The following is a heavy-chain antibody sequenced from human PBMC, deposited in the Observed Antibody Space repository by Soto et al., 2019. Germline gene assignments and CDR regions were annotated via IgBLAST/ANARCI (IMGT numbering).Heavy chain of an antibody. J-gene: IGHJ4*02. CDR2: IYYSGST. V-gene: IGHV4-39*01. CDR1: GGSISSSSYY. Sequence: PSETLSLTCTVSGGSISSSSYYWGWIRQPPGKGLEWIGSIYYSGSTYYNPSLKSRVTISVDTSKNQFSLKLSSVTAADTAVYYCARGRRIQLWLHYLDYWGQGTLVTVSS. CDR3: ARGRRIQLWLHYLDY. D-gene: IGHD5-18*01.